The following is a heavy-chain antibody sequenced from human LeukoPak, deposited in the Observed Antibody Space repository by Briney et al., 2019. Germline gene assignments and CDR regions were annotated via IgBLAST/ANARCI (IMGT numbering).Heavy chain of an antibody. J-gene: IGHJ4*02. CDR1: GFTFGDYA. V-gene: IGHV3-49*03. D-gene: IGHD3-22*01. CDR3: TSNHDSSGYTPDH. CDR2: TRSKAYGGTT. Sequence: GGSLRLSCTASGFTFGDYAMSWFRQAPGKGLEWVGFTRSKAYGGTTEYAASVKGRFTISRDDSKSIAYLQMNSLKTEDTAVYYCTSNHDSSGYTPDHWGQGTLVTASS.